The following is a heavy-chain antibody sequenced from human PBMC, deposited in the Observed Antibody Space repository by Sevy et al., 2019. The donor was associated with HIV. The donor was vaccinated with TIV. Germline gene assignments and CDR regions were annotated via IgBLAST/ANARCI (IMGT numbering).Heavy chain of an antibody. CDR3: ITGSLGDPTAA. CDR2: VKSKTDGETT. Sequence: GGSLRLSCAASGLYFSNAWMSRVRQAPGKGLEWVGRVKSKTDGETTEYGAPVKDRFTISRDDSKRTVFLQMNSLKIDDTGVYYCITGSLGDPTAAWGQGTLVTVSS. CDR1: GLYFSNAW. D-gene: IGHD2-21*02. V-gene: IGHV3-15*01. J-gene: IGHJ5*02.